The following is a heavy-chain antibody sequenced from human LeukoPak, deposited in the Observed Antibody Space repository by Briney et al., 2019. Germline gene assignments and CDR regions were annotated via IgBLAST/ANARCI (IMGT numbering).Heavy chain of an antibody. D-gene: IGHD3-3*01. Sequence: GGSLRLSCVASGFTFGRCWMSWVRQAPGKGLEWVANIKLDGSEKNYVDSVKGRFTISRDNTKNSLYLQMNSLRAEDTAVFYCARDQYDTWSRRGNFDSWGQGTLVIVSS. CDR3: ARDQYDTWSRRGNFDS. CDR1: GFTFGRCW. V-gene: IGHV3-7*03. J-gene: IGHJ4*02. CDR2: IKLDGSEK.